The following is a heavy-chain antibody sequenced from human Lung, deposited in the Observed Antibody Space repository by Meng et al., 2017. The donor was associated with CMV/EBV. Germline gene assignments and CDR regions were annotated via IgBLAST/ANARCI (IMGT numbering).Heavy chain of an antibody. CDR2: TNHSGST. CDR3: ARGPSITMIVVVSPPGYFDY. J-gene: IGHJ4*02. Sequence: FSGYYWSWIRQPPGKGLEWIGETNHSGSTNYNPSLKSRVTISVDTSKNQFSLKLSSVTAADTAVYYCARGPSITMIVVVSPPGYFDYWGQGTLVTVSS. V-gene: IGHV4-34*01. D-gene: IGHD3-22*01. CDR1: FSGYY.